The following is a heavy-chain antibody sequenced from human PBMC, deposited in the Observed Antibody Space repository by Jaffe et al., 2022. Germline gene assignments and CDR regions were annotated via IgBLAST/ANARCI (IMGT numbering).Heavy chain of an antibody. Sequence: EVQLVESGGGLVQPGRSLRLSCTASGFTFGDYAMSWVRQAPGKGLEWVGFIRSKAYGGTTEYAASVKGRFTISRDDSKSIAYLQMNSLKTEDTAVYYCTRDLWELLAEVAFDIWGQGTMVTVSS. CDR1: GFTFGDYA. V-gene: IGHV3-49*04. CDR3: TRDLWELLAEVAFDI. D-gene: IGHD1-26*01. CDR2: IRSKAYGGTT. J-gene: IGHJ3*02.